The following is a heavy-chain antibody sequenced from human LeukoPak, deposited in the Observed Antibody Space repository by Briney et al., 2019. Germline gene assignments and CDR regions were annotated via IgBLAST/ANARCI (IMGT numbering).Heavy chain of an antibody. V-gene: IGHV4-59*01. D-gene: IGHD3-22*01. J-gene: IGHJ1*01. CDR2: IYYSGST. CDR3: ARGSLGYDSSGYYSPEEYFQH. Sequence: SETLSLTCTVSGGSISSYYWSWIRQPPGKGLEWIGYIYYSGSTNYNPSLKSRVTISVDTSKNQFSLKLSSVTAADTAVYYCARGSLGYDSSGYYSPEEYFQHWGQGTLVTVSS. CDR1: GGSISSYY.